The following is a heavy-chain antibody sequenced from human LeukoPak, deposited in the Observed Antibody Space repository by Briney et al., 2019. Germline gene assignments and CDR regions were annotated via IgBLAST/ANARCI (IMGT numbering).Heavy chain of an antibody. Sequence: SETLSLTCAVYGGSFSGYYWSWIRQPPGKGLEWIGEINHRGSTNYNPSLKSRVTISVDTSKNQFSLKLSSVTAADTAVYYCARQWRITIFGVVTPYYYYMDVWGKGTTVTVSS. J-gene: IGHJ6*03. CDR2: INHRGST. CDR1: GGSFSGYY. D-gene: IGHD3-3*01. V-gene: IGHV4-34*01. CDR3: ARQWRITIFGVVTPYYYYMDV.